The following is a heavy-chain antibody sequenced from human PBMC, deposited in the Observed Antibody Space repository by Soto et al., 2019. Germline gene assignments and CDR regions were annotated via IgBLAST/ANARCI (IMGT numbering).Heavy chain of an antibody. CDR2: INNDGSGT. Sequence: GSLRLSCAASGFTFRNHWMHWVRQAPGKGLVWVSHINNDGSGTTYADSVKGRFTISRDNAENTIYLQMNSLRVEDTAVYYCTRDSSLSFDCWGQGALVTVSS. CDR3: TRDSSLSFDC. CDR1: GFTFRNHW. J-gene: IGHJ4*02. V-gene: IGHV3-74*01.